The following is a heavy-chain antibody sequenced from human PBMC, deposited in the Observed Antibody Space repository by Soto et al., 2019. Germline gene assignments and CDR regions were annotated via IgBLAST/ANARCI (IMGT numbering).Heavy chain of an antibody. V-gene: IGHV3-23*01. J-gene: IGHJ6*02. CDR3: AKPLQQWLLQGSGVDV. CDR2: ISGDTATT. D-gene: IGHD6-19*01. CDR1: GFTFSNYA. Sequence: GGSLRLSCSASGFTFSNYAIHWVRQAPGKGLQWVSAISGDTATTHYADSVKGRFTISRDNSRDTLYLQMNSLRVEDTAIYYCAKPLQQWLLQGSGVDVWGQGTTVTVSS.